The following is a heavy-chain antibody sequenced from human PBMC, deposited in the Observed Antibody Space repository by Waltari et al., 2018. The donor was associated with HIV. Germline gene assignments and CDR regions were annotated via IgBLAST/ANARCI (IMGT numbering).Heavy chain of an antibody. Sequence: QVHLQQPGAGLFKPSETLSLTCTVSGGSFSGYYWSWIRQPPGQGLEWIGEVNHSGNINYNPSLKSRLIISVDTSKRQFSLRLKSVTAADTAVYYCSREGYGGNPANNFDFWGQGTLVSVSS. CDR1: GGSFSGYY. D-gene: IGHD2-15*01. J-gene: IGHJ4*02. V-gene: IGHV4-34*01. CDR3: SREGYGGNPANNFDF. CDR2: VNHSGNI.